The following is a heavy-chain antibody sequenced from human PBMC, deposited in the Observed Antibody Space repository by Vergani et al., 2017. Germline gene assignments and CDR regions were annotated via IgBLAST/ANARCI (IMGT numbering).Heavy chain of an antibody. J-gene: IGHJ6*02. CDR3: ARGQYYYDSSGYYYYYYGMDV. D-gene: IGHD3-22*01. Sequence: QGQLAQSGAEVKKPGSSVKVSCKASGGTFSSNSISWVRQAPGQGLEWMGRIIPILGIANYAQKFQGRVTITADKSTSTAYMELSSLRSEDTAVYYCARGQYYYDSSGYYYYYYGMDVWGQGTTVTVSS. CDR1: GGTFSSNS. CDR2: IIPILGIA. V-gene: IGHV1-69*04.